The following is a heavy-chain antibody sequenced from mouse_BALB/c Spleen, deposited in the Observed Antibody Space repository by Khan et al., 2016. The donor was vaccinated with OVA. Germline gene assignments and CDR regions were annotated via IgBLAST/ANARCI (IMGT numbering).Heavy chain of an antibody. Sequence: EVELVESGGGSVQSGGSRKLSCAASGFTFTSYGMHWIRQAPEKGLEWVAYISSDSNTIYYADTVKGRFTISRDNPKNTLFLQMTSLRSGDTAMYFCATSYFYGYYFDYWGQGTTLTVSS. CDR3: ATSYFYGYYFDY. D-gene: IGHD1-1*01. CDR2: ISSDSNTI. CDR1: GFTFTSYG. V-gene: IGHV5-17*02. J-gene: IGHJ2*01.